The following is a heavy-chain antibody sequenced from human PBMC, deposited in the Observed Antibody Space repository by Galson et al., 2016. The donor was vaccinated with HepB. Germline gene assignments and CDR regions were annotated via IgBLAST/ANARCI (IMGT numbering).Heavy chain of an antibody. J-gene: IGHJ6*03. V-gene: IGHV3-23*01. CDR1: EFTFRRYP. CDR3: AKVVVTELKASGTSYYYFHMDV. CDR2: ISDSDGRT. D-gene: IGHD2-21*01. Sequence: SLRLSCAASEFTFRRYPMTWVRQAPGKGLEWVSAISDSDGRTYYADPVKGRFTISRDDSKNTLYLQMRSLRVEDTAIYYCAKVVVTELKASGTSYYYFHMDVWGKGTTVTVSS.